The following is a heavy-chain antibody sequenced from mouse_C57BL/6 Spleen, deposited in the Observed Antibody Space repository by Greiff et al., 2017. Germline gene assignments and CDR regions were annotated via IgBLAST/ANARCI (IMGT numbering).Heavy chain of an antibody. Sequence: EVMLVESGGDLVKPGGSLKLSCAASGFTFSSYGMSWVRQTPDKRLEWVATISSGGSYTYYPDSVKGRFTISRDNAKNTLYLQMSSLKSEDTAMYYCARQTGTVRGYAMDYWGQGTSVTVAS. CDR1: GFTFSSYG. V-gene: IGHV5-6*01. CDR2: ISSGGSYT. D-gene: IGHD4-1*01. J-gene: IGHJ4*01. CDR3: ARQTGTVRGYAMDY.